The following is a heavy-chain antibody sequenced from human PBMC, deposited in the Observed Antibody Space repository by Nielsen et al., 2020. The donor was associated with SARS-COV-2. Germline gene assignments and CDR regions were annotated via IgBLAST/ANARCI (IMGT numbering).Heavy chain of an antibody. CDR1: GFTFTSSA. D-gene: IGHD3-3*01. V-gene: IGHV1-58*02. CDR3: ARESVVGSFGVVITYGMDV. J-gene: IGHJ6*02. CDR2: IVVGSGNT. Sequence: SVKVSCKASGFTFTSSAMQWVRQARGQRVEWIGWIVVGSGNTNYAQKFQERVTITRDMSTSTAYMELSSLRSEDTAVYYCARESVVGSFGVVITYGMDVWGQGTTVTVSS.